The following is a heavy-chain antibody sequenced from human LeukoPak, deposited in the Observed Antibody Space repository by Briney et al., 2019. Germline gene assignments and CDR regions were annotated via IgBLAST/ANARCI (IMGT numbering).Heavy chain of an antibody. J-gene: IGHJ6*02. CDR3: AREDVVLVDAVRYYYYGMDV. V-gene: IGHV1-46*01. CDR2: INPSGGST. Sequence: ASVKVSCKASGYNFISYYMHWVRRAPGQGLEWMGIINPSGGSTSYAQKFQDRVTMTRDTSTSTVYMELSSLKSEDTAVYYCAREDVVLVDAVRYYYYGMDVWGQGTRSPSP. D-gene: IGHD2-8*01. CDR1: GYNFISYY.